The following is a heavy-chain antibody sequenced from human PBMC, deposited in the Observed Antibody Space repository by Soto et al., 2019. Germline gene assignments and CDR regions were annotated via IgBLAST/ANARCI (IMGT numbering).Heavy chain of an antibody. CDR3: ARDSGYASGASVNAYLAY. V-gene: IGHV3-7*01. Sequence: EVQLVESGGDLVQPGGSLRLSCAASGVTFGSYWMSWVRQAPGKGLEWLDTIKFDAREKKYVDSVKGRFTMPRDNAKNSLYLQLDNLRADDTAIYYCARDSGYASGASVNAYLAYWGHGTLVTVSS. J-gene: IGHJ4*01. D-gene: IGHD3-10*01. CDR1: GVTFGSYW. CDR2: IKFDAREK.